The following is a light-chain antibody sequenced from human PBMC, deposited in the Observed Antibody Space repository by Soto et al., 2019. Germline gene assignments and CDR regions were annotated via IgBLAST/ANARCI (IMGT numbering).Light chain of an antibody. CDR3: QAWDSSTVV. CDR1: KLGDKY. CDR2: QDS. Sequence: SYELTQPPSVSVSPGQTASITCSGDKLGDKYACWYQQKPGQSPVLVIYQDSKRPSGIPERFSGCNSGNTATLTISGTPAMDEADYYCQAWDSSTVVFGGGTKLTVL. J-gene: IGLJ2*01. V-gene: IGLV3-1*01.